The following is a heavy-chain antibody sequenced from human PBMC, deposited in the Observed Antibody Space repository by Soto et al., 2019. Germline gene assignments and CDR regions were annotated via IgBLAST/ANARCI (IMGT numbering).Heavy chain of an antibody. D-gene: IGHD3-3*01. CDR1: GGSFSGYY. CDR2: INHSGST. J-gene: IGHJ3*02. V-gene: IGHV4-34*01. Sequence: SETLSLTCAVYGGSFSGYYWSWIRQPPGKGLEWIGEINHSGSTNYNPSLKSRVTISVDTSKNQFSLKLSFVTAADTAVYYCARGAPLRDFWSGYFPDAFDIWGQGTMVTVSS. CDR3: ARGAPLRDFWSGYFPDAFDI.